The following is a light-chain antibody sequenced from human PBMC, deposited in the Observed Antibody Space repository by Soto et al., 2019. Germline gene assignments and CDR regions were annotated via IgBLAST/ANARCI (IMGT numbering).Light chain of an antibody. V-gene: IGKV3-11*01. Sequence: EIVLTQSPASLSLSPGERATLSCRASQSVNSFLVWYQQKPGQAPRLLIYDASNRATGIPARFIGSGSGTDFTLTISSLEPEDFATYYCQQRSDWPRTFGQGTKLEIK. CDR3: QQRSDWPRT. CDR2: DAS. J-gene: IGKJ2*02. CDR1: QSVNSF.